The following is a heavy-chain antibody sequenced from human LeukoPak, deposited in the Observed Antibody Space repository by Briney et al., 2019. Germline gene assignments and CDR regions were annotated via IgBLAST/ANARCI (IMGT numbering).Heavy chain of an antibody. CDR3: ARGMDSSGYYMVDY. CDR1: GFTFSSYG. D-gene: IGHD3-22*01. Sequence: PGGSLRLSCAASGFTFSSYGMHWVRQAPGKGLEWVAVIWYDGSNKYYADSVKGRFTISRDNSKNTLYLQMNSLRAEDTAVYYCARGMDSSGYYMVDYWGQGTLVTVSS. V-gene: IGHV3-30*19. J-gene: IGHJ4*02. CDR2: IWYDGSNK.